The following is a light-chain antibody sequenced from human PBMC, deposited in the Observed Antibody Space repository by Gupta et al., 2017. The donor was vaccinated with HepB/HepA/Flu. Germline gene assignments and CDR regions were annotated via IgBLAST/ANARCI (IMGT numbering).Light chain of an antibody. CDR1: NIGSKS. CDR2: DDI. J-gene: IGLJ3*02. Sequence: SYVLTQPPSVSVAPGKTARITCGGNNIGSKSVHWYQQKPGQAPVLVVYDDIDRPSGIPERFSGSNLGNTATLNITSVAAGDEADYDWHVCYSSSDHPAAYWVFGGGTKVTVL. CDR3: HVCYSSSDHPAAYWV. V-gene: IGLV3-21*03.